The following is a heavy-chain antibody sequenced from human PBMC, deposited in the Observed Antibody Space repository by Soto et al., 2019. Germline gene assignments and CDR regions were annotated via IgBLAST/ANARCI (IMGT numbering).Heavy chain of an antibody. CDR1: GYTFTSYG. V-gene: IGHV1-18*01. CDR2: ISAYNGNT. J-gene: IGHJ5*02. D-gene: IGHD2-15*01. CDR3: AREGYCSGGSCYSTGWFDP. Sequence: ASVKVSCKASGYTFTSYGISWVRQAPGQGLEWMGWISAYNGNTNYAQKLQGRVTMTTDTSTRPAYMELRSLRSDDTAVYYCAREGYCSGGSCYSTGWFDPWGQGTLVTVSS.